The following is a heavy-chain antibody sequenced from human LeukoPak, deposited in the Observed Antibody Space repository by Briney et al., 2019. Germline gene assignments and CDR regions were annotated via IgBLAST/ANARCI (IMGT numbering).Heavy chain of an antibody. CDR1: GFTFSSYS. CDR2: ISSSSSYI. J-gene: IGHJ4*02. Sequence: GGSLRLSCAASGFTFSSYSMSWVRQAPGKGLEWVSSISSSSSYIYYADSVKGRFTISRDNAKNSLYLQMNSLRAEDTAVYYCARAGYSSSWYRGSGGDYWGQGTLVTVSS. D-gene: IGHD6-13*01. V-gene: IGHV3-21*01. CDR3: ARAGYSSSWYRGSGGDY.